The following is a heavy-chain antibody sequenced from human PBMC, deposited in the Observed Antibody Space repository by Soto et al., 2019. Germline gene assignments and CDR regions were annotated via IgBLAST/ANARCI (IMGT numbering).Heavy chain of an antibody. Sequence: SETLSLTCTVSGGSISSSSYYWGWIRQPPGKGLEWIGSINYSGSTYYNPSLKSRVTISVDTSKNQFSLKLSSVTAADTAVYYCARGKAIVEQQLVPGWFDPWGQGTLVTVSS. V-gene: IGHV4-39*01. CDR1: GGSISSSSYY. J-gene: IGHJ5*02. D-gene: IGHD6-13*01. CDR2: INYSGST. CDR3: ARGKAIVEQQLVPGWFDP.